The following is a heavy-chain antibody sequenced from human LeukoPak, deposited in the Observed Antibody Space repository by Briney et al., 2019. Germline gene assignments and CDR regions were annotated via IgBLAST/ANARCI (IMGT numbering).Heavy chain of an antibody. V-gene: IGHV1-18*01. Sequence: ASVKASCKASGYTFTSYGISWVRQAPGQGLEWMGWISAYNGNTNYAQKLQGRVTMTTDTSTSTAYMELRSLRSDDTAVYYCARDRGRSSSSWLKYYFDYWGQGTLVTVSS. D-gene: IGHD6-13*01. CDR3: ARDRGRSSSSWLKYYFDY. CDR1: GYTFTSYG. CDR2: ISAYNGNT. J-gene: IGHJ4*02.